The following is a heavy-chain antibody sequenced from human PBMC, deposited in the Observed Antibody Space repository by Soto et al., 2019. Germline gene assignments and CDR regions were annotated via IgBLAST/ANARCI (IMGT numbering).Heavy chain of an antibody. Sequence: SETLSLTCTASGGSISNYYWSWVRQSPGKGLEWIGYIFYIGTTNYNPSLKSRVTISLDTSKNQLSLKLRSVTAADTAVYYCVRGGGGYGNGTIDYWGQGTLVTVSS. J-gene: IGHJ4*02. CDR2: IFYIGTT. CDR1: GGSISNYY. CDR3: VRGGGGYGNGTIDY. D-gene: IGHD5-18*01. V-gene: IGHV4-59*01.